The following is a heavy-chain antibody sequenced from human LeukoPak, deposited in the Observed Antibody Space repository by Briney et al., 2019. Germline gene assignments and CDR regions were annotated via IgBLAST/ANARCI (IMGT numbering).Heavy chain of an antibody. CDR3: ARVDYYDSSYGMDV. CDR2: IYYSGST. J-gene: IGHJ6*02. V-gene: IGHV4-31*03. D-gene: IGHD3-22*01. Sequence: SETLSLTCTVSGGSISSGGYYWSWIRQHPGKGLEWIGYIYYSGSTYYNPSLKSRVTISVDTSKNQFSLKLSSVTAADTAVYYCARVDYYDSSYGMDVWGQGTAVTVSS. CDR1: GGSISSGGYY.